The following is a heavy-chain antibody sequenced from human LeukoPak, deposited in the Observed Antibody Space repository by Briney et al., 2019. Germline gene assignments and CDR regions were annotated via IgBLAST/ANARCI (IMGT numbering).Heavy chain of an antibody. V-gene: IGHV3-30*14. Sequence: GGSLRLSCAASGFTFSSYAMQWVRQAPGKGLEWVALISYDGNNKYYADSVKGRFTISRDNSKNTLYLQMNSLRAEDTAVYYCARKSGGYFDYWGQGTLVTVSS. J-gene: IGHJ4*02. CDR3: ARKSGGYFDY. D-gene: IGHD1-26*01. CDR1: GFTFSSYA. CDR2: ISYDGNNK.